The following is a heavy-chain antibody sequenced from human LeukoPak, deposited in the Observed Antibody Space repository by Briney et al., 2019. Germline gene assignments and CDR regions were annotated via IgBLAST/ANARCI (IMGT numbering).Heavy chain of an antibody. CDR3: ARKAVFRGWFDP. CDR1: GFNFSDYR. D-gene: IGHD6-19*01. V-gene: IGHV3-7*04. Sequence: GGSLRLSRATSGFNFSDYRMTWVRQAPGKGLQWVANINRDGTEKHFLDSVEGRFTVSRDNAKNSVFLQMKSLRAEDTAVYYCARKAVFRGWFDPWGQGSLVTVSS. CDR2: INRDGTEK. J-gene: IGHJ5*02.